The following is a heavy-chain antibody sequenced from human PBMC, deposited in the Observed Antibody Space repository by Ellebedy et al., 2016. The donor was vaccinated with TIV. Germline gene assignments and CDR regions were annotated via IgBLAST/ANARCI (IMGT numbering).Heavy chain of an antibody. CDR2: IGTAGDT. CDR3: ARTVLVENWFDP. D-gene: IGHD5-24*01. Sequence: GESLKISXAASGFTFSRHDMHWVRQATGKGLEWVSAIGTAGDTYYPGSVKGRFTISRENAKNSLYLQMNSLRAEDTAVYYCARTVLVENWFDPWGQGTLVTVSS. J-gene: IGHJ5*02. V-gene: IGHV3-13*01. CDR1: GFTFSRHD.